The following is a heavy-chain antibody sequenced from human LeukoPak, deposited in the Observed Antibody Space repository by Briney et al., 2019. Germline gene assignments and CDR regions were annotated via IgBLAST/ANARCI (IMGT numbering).Heavy chain of an antibody. Sequence: GGSLRLSCAGSGFTFSNYWVHWVRQAPGKGLEWVAVISYDGSNKYYADSVRGRFTISRDNSKNALYLQMNSLRAEDTALYYCARADRWLQSRIDYWGQGTLVTVSS. CDR3: ARADRWLQSRIDY. V-gene: IGHV3-30-3*01. J-gene: IGHJ4*02. D-gene: IGHD5-24*01. CDR1: GFTFSNYW. CDR2: ISYDGSNK.